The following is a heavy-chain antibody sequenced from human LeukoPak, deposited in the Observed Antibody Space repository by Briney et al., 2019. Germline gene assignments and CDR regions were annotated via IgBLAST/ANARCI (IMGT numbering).Heavy chain of an antibody. CDR1: GGTFSSYA. V-gene: IGHV1-69*06. Sequence: SVKVSCKASGGTFSSYAISWVRQAPGQGLEWMGGIIPIFGTANYAQKFQGRVTITADKSTSTAYMELSSLRSEDTAVYYCARGTSQITMVRGANFDYWGQGTLVTVSS. CDR3: ARGTSQITMVRGANFDY. CDR2: IIPIFGTA. J-gene: IGHJ4*02. D-gene: IGHD3-10*01.